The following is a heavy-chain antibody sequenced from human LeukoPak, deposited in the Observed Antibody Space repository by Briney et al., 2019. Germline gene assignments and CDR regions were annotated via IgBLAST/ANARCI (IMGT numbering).Heavy chain of an antibody. Sequence: GGSLRLSCAASGFTFDDYAMHWVRQAPGKGLEWVSLISWDGGSTYYADSVKGRFTTSRDNSKNSLYLQMNSLRAEDTALYYCAKDIGGSYGVYYYYMDVWGKGTTVTVSS. CDR1: GFTFDDYA. D-gene: IGHD1-26*01. V-gene: IGHV3-43D*03. J-gene: IGHJ6*03. CDR2: ISWDGGST. CDR3: AKDIGGSYGVYYYYMDV.